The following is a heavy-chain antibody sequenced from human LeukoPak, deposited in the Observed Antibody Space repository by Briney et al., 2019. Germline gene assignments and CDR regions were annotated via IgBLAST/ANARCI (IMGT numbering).Heavy chain of an antibody. CDR3: AKDNCSGGSCFYFDY. Sequence: PGGSLRLSCAASGFTFSNYGMHWVRQAPGKGLEWVAFIRYDGSNKYYADSVKGRFTISRDNSKNTLYLQMNSLRAEDTAVYYCAKDNCSGGSCFYFDYWGQGTLVTVSS. CDR2: IRYDGSNK. CDR1: GFTFSNYG. J-gene: IGHJ4*02. D-gene: IGHD2-15*01. V-gene: IGHV3-30*02.